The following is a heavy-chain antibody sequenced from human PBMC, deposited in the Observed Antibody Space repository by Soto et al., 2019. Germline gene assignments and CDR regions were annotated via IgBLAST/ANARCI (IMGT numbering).Heavy chain of an antibody. V-gene: IGHV3-7*03. CDR3: ARDKRNWELLDY. D-gene: IGHD1-26*01. CDR1: GFTFSSYW. J-gene: IGHJ4*02. Sequence: EVQLVESGGVLVQPGGSLRLSCAASGFTFSSYWMSWVRQAPGKGLEWVANIKQDGSEKYYVDFVKGRFTISRDNAKNSLYLQMISLRAEDTAVYYSARDKRNWELLDYWFQGTLVTVSS. CDR2: IKQDGSEK.